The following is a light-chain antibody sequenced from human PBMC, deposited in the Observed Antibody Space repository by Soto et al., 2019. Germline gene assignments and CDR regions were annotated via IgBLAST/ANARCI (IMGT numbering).Light chain of an antibody. Sequence: EIVLTQSPGTLSLSPGEGATLSCRASQTISSGSLAWYQQKPGQPPRLLIYGGSSRAAGIPDRFSGSVSGTDFSLTIRRLEPEDFADYYGQQYGSSRTFGQGTKVEV. CDR3: QQYGSSRT. J-gene: IGKJ1*01. CDR1: QTISSGS. CDR2: GGS. V-gene: IGKV3-20*01.